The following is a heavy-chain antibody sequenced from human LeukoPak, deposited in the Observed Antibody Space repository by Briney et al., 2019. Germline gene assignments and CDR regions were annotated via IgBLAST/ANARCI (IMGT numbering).Heavy chain of an antibody. CDR1: GGSFSGYY. V-gene: IGHV4-34*01. CDR2: INHSGST. D-gene: IGHD6-19*01. CDR3: VRAVTHDPIAVAGRLDY. J-gene: IGHJ4*02. Sequence: SETLSPTCAVYGGSFSGYYWSWIRQPPGKGLEWIGEINHSGSTNYNPSFKSRVTISVDTSKNQFSLKLSSVTAADTAVYYCVRAVTHDPIAVAGRLDYWGQGTLVTVSS.